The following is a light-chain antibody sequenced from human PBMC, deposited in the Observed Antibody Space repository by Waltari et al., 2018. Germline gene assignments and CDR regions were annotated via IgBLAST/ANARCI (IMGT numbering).Light chain of an antibody. CDR3: SSYTSSSTQV. J-gene: IGLJ3*02. CDR2: DVN. V-gene: IGLV2-14*03. CDR1: SSDVGGYNY. Sequence: QSALTQPASVSGSPGQSIPIPCTGTSSDVGGYNYVPWYQQYPGKAPQLMIYDVNNRPSGVSNRFSGSKSGNTASLTISGLQAEDEADYYCSSYTSSSTQVFGGGTKLTVL.